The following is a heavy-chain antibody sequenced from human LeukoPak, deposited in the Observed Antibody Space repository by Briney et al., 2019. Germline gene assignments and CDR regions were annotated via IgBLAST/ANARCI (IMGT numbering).Heavy chain of an antibody. J-gene: IGHJ4*02. CDR1: GVSITSYK. CDR2: ISTSGRT. V-gene: IGHV4-4*09. CDR3: ATSYDNKIVPYDC. D-gene: IGHD3-9*01. Sequence: SETLSLTCTVSGVSITSYKWSWLRQSPGKGLEWIGFISTSGRTDYNPSLTSRVSMSVDTSMSQVSLRLSSVTAEDTAVYYCATSYDNKIVPYDCWGQGILVTVSS.